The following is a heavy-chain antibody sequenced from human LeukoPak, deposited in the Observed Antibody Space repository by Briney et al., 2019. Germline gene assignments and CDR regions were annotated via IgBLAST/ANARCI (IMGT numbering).Heavy chain of an antibody. D-gene: IGHD1-14*01. Sequence: ASVKVSCKASGYTFTDYYVHWVRQAPGQGLEWMGWINPNSGGTNYAQKFQGRVTMTRDTSISTAYMELTGLRSDDTAVYFCARKGGPRVNAFDIWGQGTMVTVSS. V-gene: IGHV1-2*02. CDR2: INPNSGGT. J-gene: IGHJ3*02. CDR1: GYTFTDYY. CDR3: ARKGGPRVNAFDI.